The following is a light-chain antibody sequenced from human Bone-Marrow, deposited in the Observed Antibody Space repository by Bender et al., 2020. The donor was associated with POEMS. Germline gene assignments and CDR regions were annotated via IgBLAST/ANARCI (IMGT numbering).Light chain of an antibody. CDR3: ASYTNPNNLV. V-gene: IGLV2-14*03. CDR1: SNDVAAYDY. J-gene: IGLJ2*01. Sequence: QSVLTQPAAVSGSPGQSITISCTGTSNDVAAYDYVSWYQQYPGKAPKFMISDVSNRPSGISSRFSGSKSGNTASLTISGLQAEDEAQYFCASYTNPNNLVFGGGTKVTVL. CDR2: DVS.